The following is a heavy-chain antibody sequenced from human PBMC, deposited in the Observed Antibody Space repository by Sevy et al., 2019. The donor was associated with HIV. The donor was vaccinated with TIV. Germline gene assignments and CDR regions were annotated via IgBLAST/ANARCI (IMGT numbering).Heavy chain of an antibody. V-gene: IGHV3-23*01. CDR1: GFTFSKYS. D-gene: IGHD2-8*01. J-gene: IGHJ4*02. CDR3: AREGCTKPHDY. Sequence: GGSLRLSCAASGFTFSKYSMSWVRQPPGKGLEWVTTLSFGCGEINHADSVKGRFTISRDDSKNSLYLQMNNLRAEDTAVYYCAREGCTKPHDYWGQGTLVTVSS. CDR2: LSFGCGEI.